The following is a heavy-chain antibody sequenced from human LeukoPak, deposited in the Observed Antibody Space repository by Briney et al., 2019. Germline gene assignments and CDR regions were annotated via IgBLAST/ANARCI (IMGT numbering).Heavy chain of an antibody. CDR3: VCSSSFGGVYYFDY. V-gene: IGHV4-61*02. CDR2: IYTSGST. Sequence: PSETLSLTCTVSGGSISSGSYYWSWIRQPAGKGLEWIGRIYTSGSTNYNPSLKSRVTISVDTSKNQFSLKLSSVTAADTAVYYCVCSSSFGGVYYFDYWGQGTLVTVSS. CDR1: GGSISSGSYY. J-gene: IGHJ4*02. D-gene: IGHD6-13*01.